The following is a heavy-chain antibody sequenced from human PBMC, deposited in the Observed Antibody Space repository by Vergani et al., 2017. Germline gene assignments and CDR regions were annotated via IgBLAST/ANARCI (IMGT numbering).Heavy chain of an antibody. CDR3: AGDGSAVAGTRLFDY. V-gene: IGHV3-21*01. J-gene: IGHJ4*02. D-gene: IGHD6-19*01. CDR2: ISSSSSYI. CDR1: GFTFSSYS. Sequence: EVQLVESGGGLVKPGGSLRLSCAASGFTFSSYSMNWVRQAPGKGLEWVSSISSSSSYIYYADSVKGRFTIARDNAKNSLYLQMNSLRAEDTAVCYCAGDGSAVAGTRLFDYWGQGTLVTVSS.